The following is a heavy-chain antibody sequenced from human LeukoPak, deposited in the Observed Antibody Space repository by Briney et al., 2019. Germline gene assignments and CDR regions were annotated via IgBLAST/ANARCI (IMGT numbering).Heavy chain of an antibody. CDR1: GGSISSSSYY. V-gene: IGHV4-39*01. CDR3: ARRGWLAQFDY. J-gene: IGHJ4*02. D-gene: IGHD5-12*01. Sequence: SETLSLTCTVSGGSISSSSYYWGWIRQPPGKGLEWIGSIYYSGSTYYNPSLKSRVTISVDTSKNQFSLKLSSVAAANTAVYYCARRGWLAQFDYWGQGTLVTVSS. CDR2: IYYSGST.